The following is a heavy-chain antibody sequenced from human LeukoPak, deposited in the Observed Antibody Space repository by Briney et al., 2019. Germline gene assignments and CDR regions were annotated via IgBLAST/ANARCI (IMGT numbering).Heavy chain of an antibody. V-gene: IGHV4-30-2*01. CDR2: IYHSGIT. J-gene: IGHJ4*02. Sequence: SETLSLTCTVSGASINIGGYYWSWIRQPPGKGLEWIGYIYHSGITYYNPSLESRVTISLDRSKNQFSLNLTSMTAADTAVYYCARARAAASGHDYWGQGALVTVSS. CDR3: ARARAAASGHDY. D-gene: IGHD6-13*01. CDR1: GASINIGGYY.